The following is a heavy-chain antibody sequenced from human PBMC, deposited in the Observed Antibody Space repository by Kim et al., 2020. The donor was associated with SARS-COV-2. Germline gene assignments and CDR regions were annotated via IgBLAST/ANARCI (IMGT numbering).Heavy chain of an antibody. CDR2: IIPIFGTA. Sequence: SVKVSCKASGGTFSSYAISWVRQAPGQGLEWMGGIIPIFGTANYAQKFQGRVTITADESTSTAYMELSSLRSEDTAVYYCARVRISQYLHYDSSGYFYWFDPWGQGTLVTVSS. D-gene: IGHD3-22*01. J-gene: IGHJ5*02. CDR3: ARVRISQYLHYDSSGYFYWFDP. CDR1: GGTFSSYA. V-gene: IGHV1-69*13.